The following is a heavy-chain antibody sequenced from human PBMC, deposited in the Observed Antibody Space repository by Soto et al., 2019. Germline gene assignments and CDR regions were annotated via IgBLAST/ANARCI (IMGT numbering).Heavy chain of an antibody. Sequence: EVQLLDSGGGLVQPGGSLRLSCAASGFIFSNYAMSWVRQAPGKGLEWVSTISGNGGSTYYADSVKGRFTISRDNSRNTLFMQMNSLSAEYTDVHDGAKSHLALLCFDYCGQGTLLTV. CDR2: ISGNGGST. CDR3: AKSHLALLCFDY. CDR1: GFIFSNYA. J-gene: IGHJ4*01. V-gene: IGHV3-23*01.